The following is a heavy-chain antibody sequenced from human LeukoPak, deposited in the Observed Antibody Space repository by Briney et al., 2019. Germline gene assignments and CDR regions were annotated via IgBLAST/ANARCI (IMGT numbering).Heavy chain of an antibody. CDR1: GYTFTSYA. D-gene: IGHD5-18*01. CDR3: ARRGRYSYGDLGN. V-gene: IGHV1-69*13. J-gene: IGHJ4*02. CDR2: IIPIFGTA. Sequence: SVKVSCKASGYTFTSYAMNWVRQAPGQGLEWMGWIIPIFGTANYAQKFQGRVTITADESTSTAYMELSSLRSEDTAVYYCARRGRYSYGDLGNWGQGTLVTVSS.